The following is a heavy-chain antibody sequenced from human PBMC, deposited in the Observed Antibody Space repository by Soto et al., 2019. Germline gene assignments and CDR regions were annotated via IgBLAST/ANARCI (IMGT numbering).Heavy chain of an antibody. J-gene: IGHJ4*02. CDR2: IWYDGTQK. D-gene: IGHD4-17*01. Sequence: GGALRVSCEASGFTLNTYSMHWVPQPPGQRLEWLAAIWYDGTQKYYADSVKGRFIISRDNSKKTLYLEMNSLRAEDTAVYYCARAGGTTVTGLWHFDSWGQGTLVTVSS. V-gene: IGHV3-33*01. CDR1: GFTLNTYS. CDR3: ARAGGTTVTGLWHFDS.